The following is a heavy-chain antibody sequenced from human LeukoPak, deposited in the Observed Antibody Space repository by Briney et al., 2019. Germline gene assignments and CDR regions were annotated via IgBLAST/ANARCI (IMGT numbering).Heavy chain of an antibody. D-gene: IGHD1-14*01. CDR3: AARNY. J-gene: IGHJ4*02. Sequence: PGGSLRLSCAASGFSVSNNYMSWVRQAPGKGLEGVSVIYSRGATYYADSVKGRFTISRDNSKNTLYLQTNSLRVEDTAVYYCAARNYWGQGTLVTVSS. CDR2: IYSRGAT. V-gene: IGHV3-53*01. CDR1: GFSVSNNY.